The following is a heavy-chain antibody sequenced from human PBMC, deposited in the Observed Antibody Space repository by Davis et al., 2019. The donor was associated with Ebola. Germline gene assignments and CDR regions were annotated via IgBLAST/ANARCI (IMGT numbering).Heavy chain of an antibody. D-gene: IGHD1-26*01. Sequence: GESLKISCAASGFTFSSYSMNWVRQAPGKELEWVSSITSSSSYIYYADSVKGRFTISRDNAKNSLSLQMNSLRAEDTAVYYCARDLSIVSSGSYWGWFDPWGQGTLVTVSS. CDR3: ARDLSIVSSGSYWGWFDP. J-gene: IGHJ5*02. CDR1: GFTFSSYS. V-gene: IGHV3-21*01. CDR2: ITSSSSYI.